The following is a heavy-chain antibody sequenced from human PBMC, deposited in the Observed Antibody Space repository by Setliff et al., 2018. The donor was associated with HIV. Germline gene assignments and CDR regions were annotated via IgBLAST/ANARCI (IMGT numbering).Heavy chain of an antibody. Sequence: PSETLSLTCTVSSGSTKSYYWSWIRQPPGKGLEWVGYIYGSGSTNYNPSLKSRLTISIDMSKNQFSLKLNSVTAADTAVYYCARAGNDYYDSNGYYYVVDWFDSWGQGTLVTVSS. CDR3: ARAGNDYYDSNGYYYVVDWFDS. J-gene: IGHJ5*01. V-gene: IGHV4-59*01. CDR1: SGSTKSYY. D-gene: IGHD3-22*01. CDR2: IYGSGST.